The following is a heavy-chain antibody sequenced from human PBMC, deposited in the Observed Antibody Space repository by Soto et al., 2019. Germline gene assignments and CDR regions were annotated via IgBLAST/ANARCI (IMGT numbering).Heavy chain of an antibody. V-gene: IGHV3-33*01. CDR1: GFTFSSYG. CDR3: ARDRSGSRDIAAAGSFDY. CDR2: IWYDGSNK. D-gene: IGHD6-13*01. Sequence: GGSLRLSCAASGFTFSSYGMHWVRQAPGKGLEWVAVIWYDGSNKYYADSVKGRFTISRDNSKNTLYLQMNSLRAEDTAVYYCARDRSGSRDIAAAGSFDYWGQGTLVTVSS. J-gene: IGHJ4*02.